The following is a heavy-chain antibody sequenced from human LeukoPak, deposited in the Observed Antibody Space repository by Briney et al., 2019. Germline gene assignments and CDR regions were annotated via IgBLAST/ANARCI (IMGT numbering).Heavy chain of an antibody. CDR2: IYYSGST. J-gene: IGHJ5*02. CDR1: GGSISSSSYY. D-gene: IGHD1-1*01. Sequence: SETLSLTCTVSGGSISSSSYYWGWIRQPPGKGLEWIGSIYYSGSTYYNPSLKSRVTISVDRSKNQFSLKLSSVTAADTAVYYCARGTERASWFDPWGQGTLVTVSS. CDR3: ARGTERASWFDP. V-gene: IGHV4-39*07.